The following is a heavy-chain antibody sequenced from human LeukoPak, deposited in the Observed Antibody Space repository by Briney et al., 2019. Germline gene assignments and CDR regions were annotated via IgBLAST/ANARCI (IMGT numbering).Heavy chain of an antibody. CDR1: GFTFDDYA. J-gene: IGHJ6*02. CDR3: AKDLGYYGMDA. V-gene: IGHV3-43*02. D-gene: IGHD3-16*01. Sequence: GGSLRLSCAASGFTFDDYAMHWARQAPGKGLEWVSFISVDGGSTHYADSVKGRFTISRDNSKNSLFLQMNSLRIEDTALYYCAKDLGYYGMDAWGRGTTVTVS. CDR2: ISVDGGST.